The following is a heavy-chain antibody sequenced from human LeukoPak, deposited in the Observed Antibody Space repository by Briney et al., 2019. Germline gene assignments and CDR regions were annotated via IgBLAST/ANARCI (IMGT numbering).Heavy chain of an antibody. CDR1: GGSISSSNW. V-gene: IGHV4-4*02. Sequence: PSETLSLTCAVSGGSISSSNWWSWVRQPPGKGLEWIGEIYHTGSTNYNPSLQSRVTISVDKSNNQFSLKLSSVTAADTAVYYCATGVHGIAAAGDYYFDYWGQGTLVTVSS. CDR3: ATGVHGIAAAGDYYFDY. CDR2: IYHTGST. J-gene: IGHJ4*02. D-gene: IGHD6-13*01.